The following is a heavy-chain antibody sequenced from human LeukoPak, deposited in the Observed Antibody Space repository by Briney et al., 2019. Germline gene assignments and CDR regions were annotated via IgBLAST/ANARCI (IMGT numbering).Heavy chain of an antibody. CDR2: ISGNGDTT. J-gene: IGHJ4*02. V-gene: IGHV3-64D*06. CDR3: VRWEIKGGVY. D-gene: IGHD1-26*01. Sequence: PGGSLRLSCSASGFIFRNYPMHWVRQAPGKGLEDVSAISGNGDTTYYGDAVKGRFAISRDNSKNTVYLQMSSLRVEDTAVYYCVRWEIKGGVYWGQGTLVTVSS. CDR1: GFIFRNYP.